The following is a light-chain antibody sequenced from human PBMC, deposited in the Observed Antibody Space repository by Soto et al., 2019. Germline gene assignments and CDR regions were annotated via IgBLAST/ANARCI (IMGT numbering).Light chain of an antibody. CDR3: QQYHSLPWT. V-gene: IGKV4-1*01. Sequence: DIVMTQSPQSLAVSLGERATINCKSSQSLLYTSNNKNFLAWYQQKPGQPPKLLFYWASTRESGVPDRFSGSVSGTDLTLTINSLQAEDVAVYYCQQYHSLPWTFGRGTKVEVK. J-gene: IGKJ1*01. CDR1: QSLLYTSNNKNF. CDR2: WAS.